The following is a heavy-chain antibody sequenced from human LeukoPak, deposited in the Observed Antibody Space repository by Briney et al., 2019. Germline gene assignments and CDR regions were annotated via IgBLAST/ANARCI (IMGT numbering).Heavy chain of an antibody. CDR1: GFTLSSYP. D-gene: IGHD3-22*01. CDR3: AKVTYYEERSGYNGLFDS. J-gene: IGHJ4*02. CDR2: ISGSGVNT. Sequence: GSLRLSCVASGFTLSSYPLSWVRQAPGKGLEWVSAISGSGVNTYYSDSVRGRFTISRDNSKDTLYLQMNRPEAEDTAVYFCAKVTYYEERSGYNGLFDSWGQGTLVSVSS. V-gene: IGHV3-23*01.